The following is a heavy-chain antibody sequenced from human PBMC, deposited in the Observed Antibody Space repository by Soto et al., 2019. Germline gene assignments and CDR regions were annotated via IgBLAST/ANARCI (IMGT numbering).Heavy chain of an antibody. J-gene: IGHJ6*02. CDR2: IIPIFGTA. CDR1: GGTFSSYA. D-gene: IGHD6-19*01. CDR3: ASTVAVAGPFFLVEDYYGMDV. V-gene: IGHV1-69*01. Sequence: QVQLVQSGAEVKKPGSSVKVSCKASGGTFSSYAISWVRQAPGQGLEWMGGIIPIFGTANYAQKFQGRVTITADESTSTAYMELSSLRSEDTAVYYCASTVAVAGPFFLVEDYYGMDVWGQGTTVTVSS.